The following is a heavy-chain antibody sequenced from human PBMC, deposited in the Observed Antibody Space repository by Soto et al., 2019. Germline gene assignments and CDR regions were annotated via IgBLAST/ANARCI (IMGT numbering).Heavy chain of an antibody. CDR2: ISRRGNRT. Sequence: EVQVLESGGGLAQPGRSLRLSCAVSGLSFSSYAMTWFRQSPGKGLEWVSSISRRGNRTYSAASVRGRFTISRDNSKNTLYLQMNSLRAADTAVYYCAKDAKILDWLPTSYYFDFWGQGTLVTVSS. V-gene: IGHV3-23*01. D-gene: IGHD3-9*01. CDR1: GLSFSSYA. CDR3: AKDAKILDWLPTSYYFDF. J-gene: IGHJ4*02.